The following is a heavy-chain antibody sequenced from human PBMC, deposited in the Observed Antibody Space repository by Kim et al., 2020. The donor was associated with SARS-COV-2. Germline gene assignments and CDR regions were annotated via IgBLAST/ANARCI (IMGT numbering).Heavy chain of an antibody. D-gene: IGHD2-2*01. Sequence: SETLSLTCTVSGGSISSYYWCWIWQPPGRGLGRNGHIYYSDSTNYNHTLKRRVTITVDTSKNQYPLKLSSVTAADKAVNYSAHGREVVASWRFDPCGQGT. CDR1: GGSISSYY. CDR2: IYYSDST. V-gene: IGHV4-59*08. CDR3: AHGREVVASWRFDP. J-gene: IGHJ5*02.